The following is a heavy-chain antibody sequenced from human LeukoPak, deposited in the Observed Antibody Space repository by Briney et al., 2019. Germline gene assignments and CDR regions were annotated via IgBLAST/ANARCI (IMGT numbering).Heavy chain of an antibody. CDR2: ISYDGSNK. Sequence: PGGSLRLSCAASGFTLSKHWMTWVRQAPGKGLEWVAVISYDGSNKYYADSVKGRFTISRDNSKNTLYLQMNSLRAEDTALYYCAKDITGQLWFGGTDYWGQGTLVTVSS. CDR3: AKDITGQLWFGGTDY. CDR1: GFTLSKHW. J-gene: IGHJ4*02. D-gene: IGHD3-10*01. V-gene: IGHV3-30*18.